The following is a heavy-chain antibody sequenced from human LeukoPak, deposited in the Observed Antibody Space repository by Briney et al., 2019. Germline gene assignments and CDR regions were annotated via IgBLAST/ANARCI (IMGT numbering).Heavy chain of an antibody. CDR3: ARTGGSFYFYYYMDV. CDR2: MHYTGTT. J-gene: IGHJ6*03. Sequence: SETLSLTCSVSGDSITGYYWGWIRQPPGKGLEWIGSMHYTGTTLYNPSLKSRVTISVDTSKNQFSLKLSSVTAADTAVYYCARTGGSFYFYYYMDVWGKGTTVTVSS. V-gene: IGHV4-39*07. CDR1: GDSITGYY. D-gene: IGHD3-10*01.